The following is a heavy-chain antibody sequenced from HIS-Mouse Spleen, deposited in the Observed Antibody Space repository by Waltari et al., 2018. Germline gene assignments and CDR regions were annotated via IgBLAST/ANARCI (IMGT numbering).Heavy chain of an antibody. CDR2: ISSSGSTI. CDR3: ARDSVIQGPFYSYGYYFDY. D-gene: IGHD5-18*01. J-gene: IGHJ4*02. CDR1: GFTFSDYY. Sequence: QVQLVESGGGLVKPGGSLRPSCAASGFTFSDYYLSWILQAPGKGLEWVSYISSSGSTIYYADSVKGRFTISRDNAKNSLYLQMNSLRAEDTAVYYCARDSVIQGPFYSYGYYFDYWGQGTLVTVSS. V-gene: IGHV3-11*01.